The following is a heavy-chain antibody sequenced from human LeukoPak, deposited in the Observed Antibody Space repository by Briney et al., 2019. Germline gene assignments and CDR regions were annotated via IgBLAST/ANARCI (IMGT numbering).Heavy chain of an antibody. CDR1: GFTFNRYW. D-gene: IGHD6-6*01. V-gene: IGHV3-7*01. J-gene: IGHJ4*02. CDR2: INQDGSVK. CDR3: ARIGYSSSSFDY. Sequence: GGSLRLSCAASGFTFNRYWMSWVRQAPGKGLEWVANINQDGSVKYYVDSVKGRFAISRDNAKNSLYLQMNSLRAEDTAVYYCARIGYSSSSFDYWGQGTLVTVS.